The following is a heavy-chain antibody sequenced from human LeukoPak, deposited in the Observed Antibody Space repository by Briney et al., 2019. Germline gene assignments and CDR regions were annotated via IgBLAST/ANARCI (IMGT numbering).Heavy chain of an antibody. CDR3: ARDSIAAALGR. CDR1: GFTFSSYS. J-gene: IGHJ4*02. V-gene: IGHV3-48*04. CDR2: ISSSSSTI. Sequence: GGSLRLSCAASGFTFSSYSMNWVRQAPGKGLEWVSYISSSSSTIYYADSVKGRFTISRDNAKNSLYLQMNSLRAEDTAVYYCARDSIAAALGRWGQGTLVTVSS. D-gene: IGHD6-13*01.